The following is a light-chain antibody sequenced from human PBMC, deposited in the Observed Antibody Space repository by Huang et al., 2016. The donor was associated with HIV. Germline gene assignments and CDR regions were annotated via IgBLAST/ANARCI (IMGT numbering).Light chain of an antibody. J-gene: IGKJ1*01. CDR1: QSVSVY. Sequence: EIVLAQSPVTLSLSPGERATLACRASQSVSVYLAWYQQKAGQPPRLLIYNASNRATGSPARFSGSGSGTDFTLTISSLEPEDFAVYYCQQRSDWPPTFGRGTKVEIK. V-gene: IGKV3-11*01. CDR2: NAS. CDR3: QQRSDWPPT.